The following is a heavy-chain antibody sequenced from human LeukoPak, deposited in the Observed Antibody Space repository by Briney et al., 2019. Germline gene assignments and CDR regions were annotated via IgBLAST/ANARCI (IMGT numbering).Heavy chain of an antibody. CDR1: GGSMSTYY. Sequence: PSETLSLTCTVSGGSMSTYYWTWIRQPPGKGLEWIGFIYYTGSTNYNPSLKSRVTISVDTSKNQFSLKLSSVTAADTAMYYCARVDYYDSNGYYNHDSFDIWGQGTMVTVSS. CDR3: ARVDYYDSNGYYNHDSFDI. CDR2: IYYTGST. V-gene: IGHV4-59*12. J-gene: IGHJ3*02. D-gene: IGHD3-22*01.